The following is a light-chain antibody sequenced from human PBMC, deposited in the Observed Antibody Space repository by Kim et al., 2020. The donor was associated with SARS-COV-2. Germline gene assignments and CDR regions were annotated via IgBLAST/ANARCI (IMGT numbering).Light chain of an antibody. CDR3: QQYGTTPLT. CDR1: QSVSSSH. CDR2: STS. Sequence: PGQRATLSRTASQSVSSSHLAWYQQRPGQAPRLLIHSTSSRATGISDRFSGSGSGTDFTLTISRLEPEDFAVYYCQQYGTTPLTFGGGTKVDIK. J-gene: IGKJ4*01. V-gene: IGKV3-20*01.